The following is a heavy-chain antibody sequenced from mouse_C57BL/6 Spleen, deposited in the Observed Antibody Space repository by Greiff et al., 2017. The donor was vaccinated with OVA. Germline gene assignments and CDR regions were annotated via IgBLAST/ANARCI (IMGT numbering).Heavy chain of an antibody. CDR1: GYTFTSYW. V-gene: IGHV1-55*01. Sequence: QVQLKQPGAELVKPGASVKMSCKASGYTFTSYWITWVKQRPGQGLEWIGDIYPGSGSTNYNEKFKSKATLTVDTSSSTAYMQLSSLTSEDSAVYYCARCPYGSRRDYFDYWGQGTTLTVSS. D-gene: IGHD1-1*01. CDR3: ARCPYGSRRDYFDY. CDR2: IYPGSGST. J-gene: IGHJ2*01.